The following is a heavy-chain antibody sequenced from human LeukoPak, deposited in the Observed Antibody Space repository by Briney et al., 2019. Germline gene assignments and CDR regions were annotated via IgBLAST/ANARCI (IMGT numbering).Heavy chain of an antibody. CDR2: INPSGGST. J-gene: IGHJ5*02. Sequence: GASVKVSCKASGYTFTSYYLYWVRQAPGQGLEWMGIINPSGGSTNYAQKFQGRVTMTRDTSISTAYMELSSLRYDDTAVYYCATNILVRDIINWFDPWGQGTLVTVSS. CDR1: GYTFTSYY. V-gene: IGHV1-46*01. D-gene: IGHD3-10*01. CDR3: ATNILVRDIINWFDP.